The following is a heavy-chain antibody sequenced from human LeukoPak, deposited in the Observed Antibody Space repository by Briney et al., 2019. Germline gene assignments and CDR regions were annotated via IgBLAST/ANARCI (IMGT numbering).Heavy chain of an antibody. CDR2: IKSKTDGGTT. J-gene: IGHJ4*02. D-gene: IGHD1-26*01. CDR1: GFTVTKAP. Sequence: GGSQTLSCPVSGFTVTKAPVQCVRQAPGKGLEWVGRIKSKTDGGTTDYAAPVKGRFTISRDDSKNTLSLQMNSLNAEDTAVYYCTTDRRIVGSSTRNLHVWGQGTLVTVSS. CDR3: TTDRRIVGSSTRNLHV. V-gene: IGHV3-15*01.